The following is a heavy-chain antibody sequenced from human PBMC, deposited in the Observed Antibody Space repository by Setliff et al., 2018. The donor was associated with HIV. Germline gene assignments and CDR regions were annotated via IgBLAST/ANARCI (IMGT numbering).Heavy chain of an antibody. J-gene: IGHJ4*02. V-gene: IGHV4-39*07. CDR3: VTTDYFYGRNNFEY. D-gene: IGHD3-10*01. CDR1: GGSVTSSGFH. Sequence: PSETLSLTCTVSGGSVTSSGFHWGWIRQPPGKALELIGSIYYTGTTYYNPSLKSRVTLSVDPSKSQFSLKLTSVTAADTALYYCVTTDYFYGRNNFEYWGQGALVTVYS. CDR2: IYYTGTT.